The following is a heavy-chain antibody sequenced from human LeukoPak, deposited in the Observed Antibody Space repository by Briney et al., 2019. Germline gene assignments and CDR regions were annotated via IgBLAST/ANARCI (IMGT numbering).Heavy chain of an antibody. J-gene: IGHJ3*02. CDR1: GFTFSSYG. Sequence: PGGSLRLSCAASGFTFSSYGMHWVRQAPGKGLEGVAFIRYDGSNKYYADSVKGRFTISRDNSKNTLYLQMNSLRAEDTAVYYCARPYSSGWYEAFDIWGQGTMVTVSS. D-gene: IGHD6-19*01. CDR2: IRYDGSNK. V-gene: IGHV3-30*02. CDR3: ARPYSSGWYEAFDI.